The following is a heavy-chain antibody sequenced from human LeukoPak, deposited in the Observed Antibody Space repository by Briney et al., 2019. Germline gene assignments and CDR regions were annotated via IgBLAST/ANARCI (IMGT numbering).Heavy chain of an antibody. J-gene: IGHJ4*02. D-gene: IGHD6-13*01. CDR1: GYSISSGYY. Sequence: SETLSLTCTVSGYSISSGYYWGWIRQPPGKGLEWIGYIYYSGSTNYNPSLKSRVTISVDTSKNQFSLKLSSVTAADTAVYYCAISTESSWGLDYWGQGTLVTVSS. V-gene: IGHV4-61*01. CDR3: AISTESSWGLDY. CDR2: IYYSGST.